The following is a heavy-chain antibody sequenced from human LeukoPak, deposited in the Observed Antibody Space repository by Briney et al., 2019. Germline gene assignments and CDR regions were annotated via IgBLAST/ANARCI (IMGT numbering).Heavy chain of an antibody. CDR2: IRGSGGST. J-gene: IGHJ4*02. D-gene: IGHD3-16*01. Sequence: GGSLRLSCAASGFTFSNYAMSWARQAPGKGLEWVSAIRGSGGSTYYADSVKGRFTISRDNSENTLHLDMYNLRHDDTAIYYCARGIHFRDVWHVREWGQGTLLTVSS. CDR1: GFTFSNYA. V-gene: IGHV3-23*01. CDR3: ARGIHFRDVWHVRE.